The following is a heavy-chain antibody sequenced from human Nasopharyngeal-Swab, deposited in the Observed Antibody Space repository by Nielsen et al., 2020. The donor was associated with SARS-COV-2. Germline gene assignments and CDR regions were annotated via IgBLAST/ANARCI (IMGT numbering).Heavy chain of an antibody. V-gene: IGHV3-9*01. J-gene: IGHJ3*02. D-gene: IGHD3-22*01. CDR3: AKSGPRFAYDSSGYYGSGAFDI. Sequence: SLKLSCAVSGFTFDDYVMHRVRQAHGKGLEWVSGISWNSGSIGYADSVKGRFTISRDNAKNSLYLQMNSLRAEDTALYYCAKSGPRFAYDSSGYYGSGAFDIWGQGTMVTVSS. CDR2: ISWNSGSI. CDR1: GFTFDDYV.